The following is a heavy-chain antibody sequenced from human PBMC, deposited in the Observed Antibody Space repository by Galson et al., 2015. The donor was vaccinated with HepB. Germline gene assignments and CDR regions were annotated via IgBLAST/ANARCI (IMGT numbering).Heavy chain of an antibody. J-gene: IGHJ3*02. D-gene: IGHD3-22*01. CDR2: IIPILGIA. Sequence: SVKVSCKASGGTFSSYAISWVRQAPGQGLEWMGGIIPILGIANYAQKFQGRVTITADKSTSTAYMELSSLRPEDTAVYYCARLIYYDSSGYDAFDIWGQGTMVTVSS. V-gene: IGHV1-69*10. CDR1: GGTFSSYA. CDR3: ARLIYYDSSGYDAFDI.